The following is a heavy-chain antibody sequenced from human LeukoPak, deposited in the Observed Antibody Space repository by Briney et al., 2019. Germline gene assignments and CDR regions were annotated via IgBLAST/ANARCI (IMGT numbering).Heavy chain of an antibody. V-gene: IGHV4-39*01. D-gene: IGHD4-17*01. Sequence: SETLSLTCTVSGGSISSSSYYWGWIRQPPGKGLEWIGSIYYSGSTYYNPSLKSRVTISVDTSKNQFSLRLSSVTAADTAVYYCASTTVTGNWFDPWGQGTLVTVSS. J-gene: IGHJ5*02. CDR1: GGSISSSSYY. CDR2: IYYSGST. CDR3: ASTTVTGNWFDP.